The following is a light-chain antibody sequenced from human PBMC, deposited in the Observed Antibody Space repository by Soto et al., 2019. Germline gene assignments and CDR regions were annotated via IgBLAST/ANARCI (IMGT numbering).Light chain of an antibody. CDR2: GAS. V-gene: IGKV3-15*01. Sequence: EVVLTQSPATLSVSQGDRAALSCRASESVSNNLAWYQQKPGQAPRLLIKGASARATGITARFSGSGSGTDFTLTISSLQSEDFAIYYCQHYNTWPLTFVGGTKVEI. CDR1: ESVSNN. CDR3: QHYNTWPLT. J-gene: IGKJ4*01.